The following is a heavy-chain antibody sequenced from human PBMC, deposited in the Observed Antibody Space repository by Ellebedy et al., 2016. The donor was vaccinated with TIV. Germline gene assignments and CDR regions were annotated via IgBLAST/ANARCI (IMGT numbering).Heavy chain of an antibody. CDR2: IYYSGST. V-gene: IGHV4-59*01. CDR3: ARALGYCSGGSCYEVRLDY. CDR1: GGSFSGYY. J-gene: IGHJ4*02. Sequence: MPGGSLRLSCAVYGGSFSGYYWSWIRQPPGKGLEWIGYIYYSGSTNYNPSLKSRVTISVDTSKNQFSLKLSSVTAADTAVYYCARALGYCSGGSCYEVRLDYWGQGTLVTVSS. D-gene: IGHD2-15*01.